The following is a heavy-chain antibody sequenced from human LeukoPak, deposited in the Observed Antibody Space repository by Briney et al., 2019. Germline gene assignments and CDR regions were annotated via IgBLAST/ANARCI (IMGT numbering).Heavy chain of an antibody. CDR2: IYWNDDK. D-gene: IGHD3-22*01. V-gene: IGHV2-5*01. CDR3: AHRANYDSSGYHWENWFDP. CDR1: GLSLSTSGVG. J-gene: IGHJ5*02. Sequence: SGPTLVKPTQTLTLTCTFSGLSLSTSGVGVGWIRQPPGKALEWLALIYWNDDKRYSPSLKSRLTITKDTSKNQVVLTMTNMDPVDTATYYCAHRANYDSSGYHWENWFDPWGQGTLVTVSS.